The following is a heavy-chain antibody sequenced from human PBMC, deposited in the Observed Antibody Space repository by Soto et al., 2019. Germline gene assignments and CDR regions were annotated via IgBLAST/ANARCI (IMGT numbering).Heavy chain of an antibody. CDR1: GGSISSGGYY. V-gene: IGHV4-31*03. D-gene: IGHD3-22*01. CDR2: IYSSGST. CDR3: ARDWRDSSGYYGGGNMAV. Sequence: QVQLQESGPGLVKPSQTLSLTCTVSGGSISSGGYYWSWIRQHPGKGLEWIGYIYSSGSTYYNPSLKSRVTISVDTSKNQFSLKLSSVTAADAAVYYCARDWRDSSGYYGGGNMAVWGQGTTVTVSS. J-gene: IGHJ6*02.